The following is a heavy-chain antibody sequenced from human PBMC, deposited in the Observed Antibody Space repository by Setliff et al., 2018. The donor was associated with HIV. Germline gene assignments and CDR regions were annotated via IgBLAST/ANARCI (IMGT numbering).Heavy chain of an antibody. CDR2: IKQHGSEK. D-gene: IGHD3-9*01. J-gene: IGHJ6*03. V-gene: IGHV3-7*01. Sequence: GGSLRLSCAASGFTFSTYWMSWVRQAPGTGLEWVANIKQHGSEKYYVDSVKGRFTISRDNAKNSLYLQVNSLRAEDTAVYYCARQATYYDILTGYYGYQYYYMDVWGKGTTVTVSS. CDR1: GFTFSTYW. CDR3: ARQATYYDILTGYYGYQYYYMDV.